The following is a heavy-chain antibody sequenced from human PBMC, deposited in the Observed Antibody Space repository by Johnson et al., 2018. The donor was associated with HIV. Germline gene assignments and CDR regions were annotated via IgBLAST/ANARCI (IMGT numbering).Heavy chain of an antibody. CDR1: GFTFSDYY. J-gene: IGHJ3*02. CDR2: ISSSGST. Sequence: EQLVVSGGGLVQPGGSLRLSCAASGFTFSDYYMNWIRQAPGKGLEWVSYISSSGSTYYADSVKGRFTISRDNSKNTLYLQMNSLRAEDTAVYYCSTMVQGIEMAGYDGFDIWGQGTMVTVSS. CDR3: STMVQGIEMAGYDGFDI. D-gene: IGHD3-10*01. V-gene: IGHV3-69-1*01.